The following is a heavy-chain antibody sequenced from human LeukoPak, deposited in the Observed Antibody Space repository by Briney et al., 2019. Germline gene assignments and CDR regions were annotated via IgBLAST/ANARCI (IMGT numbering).Heavy chain of an antibody. CDR1: GLTLSDHY. D-gene: IGHD6-19*01. V-gene: IGHV3-72*01. Sequence: GGSLRLSCAASGLTLSDHYMDWVRQAPGKGLEWVGRTRNKVNGYTTEYPASVKGRFTISRDDSKNSLYLQLSSLKTEDTAMYYCVRVRGSGWDQNYFDCWGQGTLVTVSS. CDR2: TRNKVNGYTT. CDR3: VRVRGSGWDQNYFDC. J-gene: IGHJ4*02.